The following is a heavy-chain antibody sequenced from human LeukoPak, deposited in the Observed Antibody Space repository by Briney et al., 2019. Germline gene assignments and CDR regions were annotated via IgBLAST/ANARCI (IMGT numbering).Heavy chain of an antibody. CDR2: INHSGST. CDR3: ARAPYGGNPHFGY. J-gene: IGHJ4*02. CDR1: GGSFSGYY. V-gene: IGHV4-34*01. Sequence: SETLSLTCAVYGGSFSGYYWGWIRQPPGKGLEWIGEINHSGSTNYNPSLKSRVTISVDTSKNQFSLKLSSVTAADTAVYYCARAPYGGNPHFGYWGQGTLVTVSS. D-gene: IGHD4-23*01.